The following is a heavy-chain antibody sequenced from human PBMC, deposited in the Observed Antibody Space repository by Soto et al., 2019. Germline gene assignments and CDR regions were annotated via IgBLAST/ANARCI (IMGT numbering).Heavy chain of an antibody. J-gene: IGHJ4*02. CDR3: AKGLYGSGSLYAFDY. V-gene: IGHV3-23*01. CDR2: ISGSGGST. CDR1: GFTFSSYA. Sequence: GGSLRLSCAASGFTFSSYAMSWVRQAPGKGLEWVSAISGSGGSTYYADSVKGRFTISRDNSKNTLYLQMNSLRAEDTAVYYCAKGLYGSGSLYAFDYWGQGTLVTVSS. D-gene: IGHD3-10*01.